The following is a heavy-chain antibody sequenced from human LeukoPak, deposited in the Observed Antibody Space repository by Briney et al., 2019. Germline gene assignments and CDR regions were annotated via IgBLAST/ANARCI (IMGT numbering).Heavy chain of an antibody. Sequence: ASVKVSCKAPGYTFSGQYMHWVRQAPGQGLEWMGWINPNSGGTNYAQKFQGRVTMTRDTSISTASMELSRLTPDDTAVYYCARGGVGATTYWGQGTLVTVSS. D-gene: IGHD1-26*01. CDR1: GYTFSGQY. CDR2: INPNSGGT. V-gene: IGHV1-2*02. J-gene: IGHJ4*02. CDR3: ARGGVGATTY.